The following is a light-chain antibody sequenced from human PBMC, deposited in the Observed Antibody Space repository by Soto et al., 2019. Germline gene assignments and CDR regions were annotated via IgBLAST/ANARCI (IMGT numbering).Light chain of an antibody. Sequence: QSALTQDASVSGSPGQSITISCTGTSSDVGGYNYVSWYQQHPGKAPKLLMYDVFTRPSGVSNRFSGSKSGNTASLTISALQAEDEADYYCTSWTSTSTYVFGSVTKVTVL. V-gene: IGLV2-14*03. CDR3: TSWTSTSTYV. CDR2: DVF. J-gene: IGLJ1*01. CDR1: SSDVGGYNY.